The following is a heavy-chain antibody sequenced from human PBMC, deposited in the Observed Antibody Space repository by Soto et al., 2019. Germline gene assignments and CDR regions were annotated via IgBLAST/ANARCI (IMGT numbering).Heavy chain of an antibody. CDR2: INHSGST. CDR1: DGSFSGYS. J-gene: IGHJ4*02. CDR3: ARGKITGLFDY. V-gene: IGHV4-34*01. D-gene: IGHD2-8*02. Sequence: SETLSLTCAVYDGSFSGYSWTWIRQPPGTGLEWIGEINHSGSTNYNPSLKSRVTISVDTSKNQFSLKLTSVTAADTAVYYCARGKITGLFDYWGQGTRVTVSS.